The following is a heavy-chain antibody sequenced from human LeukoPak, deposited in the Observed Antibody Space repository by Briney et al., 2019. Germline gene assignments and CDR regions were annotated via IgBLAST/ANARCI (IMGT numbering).Heavy chain of an antibody. Sequence: SETLSLTCAVYGGSFSGYYWSWIRQPPGKGLEWIGEINHSGSTNYNPSLKSRVTISVDTSKNQFSLKLSSVTAADTAAYYCARAVGYCSSTSCYLGDYWGQGTLVTVSS. J-gene: IGHJ4*02. CDR1: GGSFSGYY. V-gene: IGHV4-34*01. CDR2: INHSGST. D-gene: IGHD2-2*03. CDR3: ARAVGYCSSTSCYLGDY.